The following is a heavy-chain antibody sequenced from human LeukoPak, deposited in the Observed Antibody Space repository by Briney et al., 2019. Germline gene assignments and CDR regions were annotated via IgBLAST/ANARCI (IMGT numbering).Heavy chain of an antibody. CDR3: ARDGYYYYDSSGYYDADY. Sequence: PGGSLRLSCAASGFTFSSYWMSWVRQAPGKGLEWVANIKQDGSEKYYVDSVKGRFTISRDNAKNSLYLQMNSLRAEDTAVYYCARDGYYYYDSSGYYDADYWGQGTLVTVSS. J-gene: IGHJ4*02. D-gene: IGHD3-22*01. V-gene: IGHV3-7*01. CDR2: IKQDGSEK. CDR1: GFTFSSYW.